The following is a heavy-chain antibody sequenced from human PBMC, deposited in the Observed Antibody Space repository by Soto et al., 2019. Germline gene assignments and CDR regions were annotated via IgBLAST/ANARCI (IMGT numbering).Heavy chain of an antibody. CDR1: GGSISSYY. V-gene: IGHV4-59*12. Sequence: SETLSLTCTVSGGSISSYYWSWIRQPPGKGLEWIGDIYYSGSTNYNPSLKSRLTMSVDTSKNQFSLKLTSVTAADKAVYYCARTAGGFDYWGQGALVTVSS. J-gene: IGHJ4*02. CDR3: ARTAGGFDY. D-gene: IGHD5-18*01. CDR2: IYYSGST.